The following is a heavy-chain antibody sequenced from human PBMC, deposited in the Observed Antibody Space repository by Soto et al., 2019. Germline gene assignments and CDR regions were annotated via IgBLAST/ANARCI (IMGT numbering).Heavy chain of an antibody. CDR1: GGTFNSYD. D-gene: IGHD3-22*01. V-gene: IGHV1-69*13. CDR2: IIPIVETP. J-gene: IGHJ5*02. CDR3: ARLSRPNYYDTSGFFKDNWFDP. Sequence: GTSVKVSCKASGGTFNSYDINWVRQAPGQGLEWMGGIIPIVETPKYAQKFQGRVTINADESTNTVYMELSSLRSEDTAMYYCARLSRPNYYDTSGFFKDNWFDPWGQGSLVTVSS.